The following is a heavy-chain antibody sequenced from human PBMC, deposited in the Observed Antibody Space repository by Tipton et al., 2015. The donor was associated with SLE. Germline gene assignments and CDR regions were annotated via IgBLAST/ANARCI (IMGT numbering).Heavy chain of an antibody. J-gene: IGHJ4*02. D-gene: IGHD2-15*01. CDR1: GDSMTHYY. Sequence: GLVKPSETLSLTCSVSGDSMTHYYWTWIRQTPGKGLEWIGYMHYSGSFDYNPSLKSRVTISVDTSTNQFSLILTSVTAADTAVYFCARQGCNVGSCYFDIWGQETLVTVSS. CDR2: MHYSGSF. V-gene: IGHV4-59*08. CDR3: ARQGCNVGSCYFDI.